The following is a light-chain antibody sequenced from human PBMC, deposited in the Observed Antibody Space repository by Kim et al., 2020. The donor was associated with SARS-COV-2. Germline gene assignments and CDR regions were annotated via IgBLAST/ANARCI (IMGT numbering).Light chain of an antibody. CDR2: WAS. CDR3: QQYYSTPPS. CDR1: QTVLYNSNNKND. J-gene: IGKJ2*03. V-gene: IGKV4-1*01. Sequence: RATLNCKSIQTVLYNSNNKNDLAWYQQKPGQAPKLLIYWASIRESGVSDRFSASVSEPDFTLTISSLQAEDVAVHYCQQYYSTPPSFGQGTKLEI.